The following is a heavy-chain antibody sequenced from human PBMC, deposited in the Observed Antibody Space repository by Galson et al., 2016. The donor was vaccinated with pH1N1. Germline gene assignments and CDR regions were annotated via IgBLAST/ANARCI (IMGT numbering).Heavy chain of an antibody. D-gene: IGHD3-3*01. CDR2: IYWTDGK. J-gene: IGHJ5*02. CDR3: AHSVGTRVFGVVTNFNWFDP. CDR1: GFSLRSNGVG. V-gene: IGHV2-5*01. Sequence: PALVKPTQTLTLTCTFSGFSLRSNGVGVGWIRQPPGKALEWLVIYWTDGKRYSPSLKSRLTITKDTSKNQVVLTMTNMDPVDTATYYCAHSVGTRVFGVVTNFNWFDPWGQGTLVTVSS.